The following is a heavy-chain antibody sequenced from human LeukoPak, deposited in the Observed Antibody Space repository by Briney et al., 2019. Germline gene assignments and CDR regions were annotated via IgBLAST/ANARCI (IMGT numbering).Heavy chain of an antibody. CDR1: GFTFSSYA. D-gene: IGHD4-23*01. CDR3: AKDARTVLILFDY. Sequence: PGGSQRLSCAASGFTFSSYAMSCVRQAPGKGLEWVSGISDSGGSTYYADSVKGRLTISRDNSKNTLYLQMNSLRAEDTAVYYCAKDARTVLILFDYWGQGTLVTVSS. V-gene: IGHV3-23*01. CDR2: ISDSGGST. J-gene: IGHJ4*02.